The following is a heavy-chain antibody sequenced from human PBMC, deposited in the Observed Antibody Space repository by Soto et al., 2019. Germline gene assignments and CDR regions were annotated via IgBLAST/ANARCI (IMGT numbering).Heavy chain of an antibody. V-gene: IGHV3-9*01. CDR2: ISWNSGSI. J-gene: IGHJ6*03. D-gene: IGHD6-25*01. CDR3: AKGPWVAYSSGDPYYYYYMDV. Sequence: GGSLRLSCAASGFTFDDYAMHWVRQAPGKGLEWVSGISWNSGSIGYADSVKGRFTISRDNAKNSLYLQMNSLRAEDTALYYCAKGPWVAYSSGDPYYYYYMDVWGKGTTVTVSS. CDR1: GFTFDDYA.